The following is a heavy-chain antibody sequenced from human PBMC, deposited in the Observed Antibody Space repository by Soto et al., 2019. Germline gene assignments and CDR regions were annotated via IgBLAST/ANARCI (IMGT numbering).Heavy chain of an antibody. CDR1: GGSVSGYY. Sequence: SETLSLTCSVSGGSVSGYYWSWIRQPPGKRLEWIGYIHYSGSTNYNPSLKSRVTISVDTSENQFSLKLSSVTAADTAVYYCARDVPFRSSWYGYFHHWGQGTLVT. CDR3: ARDVPFRSSWYGYFHH. CDR2: IHYSGST. D-gene: IGHD6-13*01. V-gene: IGHV4-59*02. J-gene: IGHJ1*01.